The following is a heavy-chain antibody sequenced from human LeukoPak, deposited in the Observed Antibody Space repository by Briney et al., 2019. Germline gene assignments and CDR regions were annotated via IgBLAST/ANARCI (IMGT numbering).Heavy chain of an antibody. D-gene: IGHD3-3*01. CDR2: SNYSGTA. V-gene: IGHV4-59*08. J-gene: IGHJ4*02. CDR1: GGSICSYY. CDR3: ARHGGSGSFDY. Sequence: PETLSLTCTVSGGSICSYYWRWGRQPPGKGLEWIGYSNYSGTATPNPSLKSRVTISVDTSNLQFTLRLTSVTAADTAVYYCARHGGSGSFDYWGQGTLVTVSS.